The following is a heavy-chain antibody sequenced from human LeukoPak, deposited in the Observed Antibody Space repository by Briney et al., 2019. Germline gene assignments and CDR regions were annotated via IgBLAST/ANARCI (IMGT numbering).Heavy chain of an antibody. CDR3: ARGQYYGSGIYFLDY. J-gene: IGHJ4*02. CDR1: GGSISSYY. CDR2: IYYSGST. Sequence: SETLSLTCTVSGGSISSYYWSWTRQPPGKGLEWIGHIYYSGSTNYNPSLKSRVTISVDTSKNQFSLKLNSVTAADTAVYYCARGQYYGSGIYFLDYWGQGTLVTVSS. D-gene: IGHD3-10*01. V-gene: IGHV4-59*01.